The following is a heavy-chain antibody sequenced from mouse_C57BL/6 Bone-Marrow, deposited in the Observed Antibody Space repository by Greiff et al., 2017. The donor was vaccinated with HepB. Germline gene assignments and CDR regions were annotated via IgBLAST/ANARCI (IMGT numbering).Heavy chain of an antibody. CDR1: GYAFSSSW. CDR2: IYPGDGDT. J-gene: IGHJ3*01. CDR3: ARILVWFAY. V-gene: IGHV1-82*01. Sequence: QVQLQQSGPELVKPGASVKISCKASGYAFSSSWMNWVKQRPGKGLEWIGRIYPGDGDTNYNGKFKGKATLTADKSSSTAYMELRSLTSEDSAVYFCARILVWFAYWGQGTLVTVSA.